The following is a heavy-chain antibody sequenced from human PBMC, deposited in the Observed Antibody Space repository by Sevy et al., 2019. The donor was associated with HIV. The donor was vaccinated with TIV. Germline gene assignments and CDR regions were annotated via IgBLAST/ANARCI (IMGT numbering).Heavy chain of an antibody. V-gene: IGHV3-30*03. CDR1: GFTFSSYG. CDR2: ILYDGSNK. CDR3: ARGLAALPGYYYGMDV. Sequence: GGSLRLSCAASGFTFSSYGMHWVRQAPGKGLEWVAVILYDGSNKYYADSVKGRFTISRDNSKNTLYLQMNSLRAGDTAVYYCARGLAALPGYYYGMDVRGQGTAVTVSS. J-gene: IGHJ6*02. D-gene: IGHD6-6*01.